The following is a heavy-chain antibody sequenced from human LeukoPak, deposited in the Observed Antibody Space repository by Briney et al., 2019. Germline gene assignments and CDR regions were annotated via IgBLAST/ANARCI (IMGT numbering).Heavy chain of an antibody. Sequence: ASVRVSCKASGGTFSSYAISWVRQAPGQGLEWMGWINPNSGGTNYAQKFQGRCTMTRDTSISTAYMELTRLRSDDTAVYYCARDRILVATGGDDYYGMDVWGQGTTVSVSS. V-gene: IGHV1-2*02. CDR1: GGTFSSYA. D-gene: IGHD5-12*01. CDR2: INPNSGGT. CDR3: ARDRILVATGGDDYYGMDV. J-gene: IGHJ6*02.